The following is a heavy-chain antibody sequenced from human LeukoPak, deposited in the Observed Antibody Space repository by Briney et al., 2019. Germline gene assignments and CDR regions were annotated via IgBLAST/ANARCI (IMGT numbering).Heavy chain of an antibody. V-gene: IGHV3-30*02. CDR1: GFTFRNYG. Sequence: GGSLRLSCAASGFTFRNYGMHWVRQAPGKGLEWEAFIRYDGSNKYYADSVKGRFTISRDNSQNTVYLQMNSLRPEDSAMYYCARDTYYYYDSSGQTDYWGQGTLVTVSS. CDR2: IRYDGSNK. CDR3: ARDTYYYYDSSGQTDY. D-gene: IGHD3-22*01. J-gene: IGHJ4*02.